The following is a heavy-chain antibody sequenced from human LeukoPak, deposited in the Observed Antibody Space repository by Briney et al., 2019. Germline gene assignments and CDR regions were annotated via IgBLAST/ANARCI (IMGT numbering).Heavy chain of an antibody. CDR1: GFTFSSYS. D-gene: IGHD2-2*01. J-gene: IGHJ5*02. V-gene: IGHV3-21*01. Sequence: PGGSLRLSCAASGFTFSSYSMNWVRQAPGKGLEWVSSITFSSSYIYYADSVKGRFTISRDDAKNSLYLEMNSLRAEDTAVYYCARADCSSSTCYLRRSWFDPWGQGTLVTVSS. CDR2: ITFSSSYI. CDR3: ARADCSSSTCYLRRSWFDP.